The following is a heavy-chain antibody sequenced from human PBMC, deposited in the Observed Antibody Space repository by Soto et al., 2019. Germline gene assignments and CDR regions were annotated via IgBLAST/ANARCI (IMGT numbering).Heavy chain of an antibody. V-gene: IGHV1-46*03. Sequence: QVQLVQSGAEVKKPGASVKVSCKASGYTFTSYYMHWVRQAPGQGLEWMGIINPSGGSTSYAQKFQGRVTMTRDTSTSTVYMELSSLRSEDTAVYYCARGAGYYDILSGYPYYWGQGTLVTVSS. J-gene: IGHJ4*02. CDR1: GYTFTSYY. CDR2: INPSGGST. CDR3: ARGAGYYDILSGYPYY. D-gene: IGHD3-9*01.